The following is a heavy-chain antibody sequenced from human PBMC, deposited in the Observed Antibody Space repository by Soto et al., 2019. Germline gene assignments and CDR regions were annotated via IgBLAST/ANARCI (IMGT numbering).Heavy chain of an antibody. D-gene: IGHD1-26*01. J-gene: IGHJ4*02. CDR2: FDPEDGET. V-gene: IGHV1-24*01. CDR1: GYTLTELS. CDR3: ATGKSGSYPFDY. Sequence: ASVKVSCKVSGYTLTELSMHWVRQAPGKGLEWMGGFDPEDGETIYAQKFQGRVTMTEDTSTDTAYMELSSLRSEDTAVYYCATGKSGSYPFDYWGQGTLVTVSS.